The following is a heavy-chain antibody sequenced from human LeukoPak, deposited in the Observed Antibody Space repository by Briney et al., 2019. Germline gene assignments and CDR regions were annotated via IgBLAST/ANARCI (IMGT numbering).Heavy chain of an antibody. V-gene: IGHV6-1*01. J-gene: IGHJ5*02. D-gene: IGHD2-2*01. CDR1: GDIVSSNSVT. Sequence: SQTLSLTCAISGDIVSSNSVTWNWIRQSPSRGLEWLGRTYYRSTWYNDYAVSVRGRITVNPDTSKNQFSLHLNSVTPEDTAVYYCARRLTQYDCFDPWGQGTLVTVSS. CDR3: ARRLTQYDCFDP. CDR2: TYYRSTWYN.